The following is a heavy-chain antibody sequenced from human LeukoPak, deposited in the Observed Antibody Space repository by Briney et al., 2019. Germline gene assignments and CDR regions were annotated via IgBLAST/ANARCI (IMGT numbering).Heavy chain of an antibody. D-gene: IGHD2-2*01. CDR2: ISYDGSNK. J-gene: IGHJ4*02. V-gene: IGHV3-30*05. Sequence: GGSLRLSCAASGFTFSDYGMHWVRQAPGKGLEWVAVISYDGSNKYYADSVKGRFTISRDNSKNTLYLQMNSLRAEDTAVYYCARGGDVVVPAATLFDYWGQGTLVTVSS. CDR1: GFTFSDYG. CDR3: ARGGDVVVPAATLFDY.